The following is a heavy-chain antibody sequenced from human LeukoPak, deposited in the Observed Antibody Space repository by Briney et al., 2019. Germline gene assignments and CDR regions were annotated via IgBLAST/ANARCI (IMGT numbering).Heavy chain of an antibody. Sequence: SETLSLTCTVSGGSISCSGYYWGWIRQPPGKGLEWIGSIYYSGSTYYNPSLKSRVTISVDTSKNQFSLKLSSVTATDTAVYYCARRYYYYDSSRYYLDYFDYWGQGTLVTVSS. CDR3: ARRYYYYDSSRYYLDYFDY. V-gene: IGHV4-39*01. J-gene: IGHJ4*02. D-gene: IGHD3-22*01. CDR2: IYYSGST. CDR1: GGSISCSGYY.